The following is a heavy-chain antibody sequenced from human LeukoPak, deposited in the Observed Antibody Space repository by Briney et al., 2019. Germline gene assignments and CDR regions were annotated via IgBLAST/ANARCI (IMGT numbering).Heavy chain of an antibody. CDR3: ARDSSSWYGGGWFDP. V-gene: IGHV1-18*01. CDR1: GYTFTSYG. CDR2: ISAYNGNT. D-gene: IGHD6-13*01. Sequence: ASVKVSCKASGYTFTSYGISWVRQAPGQGLEWMGWISAYNGNTNYAQKLQGRVTMTTDTSTSTAYMELRSLRSDDTAVYYCARDSSSWYGGGWFDPWGRGTLVTVSS. J-gene: IGHJ5*02.